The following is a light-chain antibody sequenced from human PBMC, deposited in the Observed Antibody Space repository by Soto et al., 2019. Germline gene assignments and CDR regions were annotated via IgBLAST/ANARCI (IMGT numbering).Light chain of an antibody. J-gene: IGKJ1*01. V-gene: IGKV1-33*01. CDR2: DAS. CDR3: QQDEQLPV. CDR1: QDISYF. Sequence: DIQMTQSPSSLSASVGDRVTITCQASQDISYFLNWYQHSPGKAPKLLIYDASNLKTGVTSRFSRSGSGTEFTLTISSLQAEYIAKYYCQQDEQLPVFGPGTRVEIK.